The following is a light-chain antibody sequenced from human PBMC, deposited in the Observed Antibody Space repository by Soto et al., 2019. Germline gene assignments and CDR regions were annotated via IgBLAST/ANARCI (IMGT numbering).Light chain of an antibody. CDR2: LGS. V-gene: IGKV2-28*01. CDR3: MEALRAPYT. Sequence: DLVMTQSPLSLPVTPGEPASISCRSSQSLLHSNGYNYLDWYLQKPGQSPQLLIYLGSNRASGVPDRFSGSGSGTDFTLTISRVEAEDVGVYYCMEALRAPYTFGQGTKLEIK. J-gene: IGKJ2*01. CDR1: QSLLHSNGYNY.